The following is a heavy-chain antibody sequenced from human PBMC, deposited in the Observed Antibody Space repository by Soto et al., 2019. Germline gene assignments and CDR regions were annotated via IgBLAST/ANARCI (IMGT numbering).Heavy chain of an antibody. CDR3: ARARCSSGQCYYFDY. CDR2: ISRSGDRT. D-gene: IGHD3-22*01. V-gene: IGHV3-64*02. CDR1: GFTFSSYN. Sequence: EVQLVESGEGLVQPGGSLRLSCAASGFTFSSYNIHWIRQAPGKGMEFVSAISRSGDRTYYADSVKGRFTITRDNSKNTVWLQMGSLRDEDMAVYYCARARCSSGQCYYFDYWGRGALVSVSS. J-gene: IGHJ4*02.